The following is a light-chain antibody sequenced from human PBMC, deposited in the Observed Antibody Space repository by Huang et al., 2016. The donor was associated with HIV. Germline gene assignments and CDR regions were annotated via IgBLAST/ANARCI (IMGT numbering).Light chain of an antibody. Sequence: EIVLTQSPATLSLSPGERATLSCRASQSVGGYLAWYQQKPGQAPRLLIYDTSTRATGIPARFSGSGSEADFTLTISSLEPEDFAVYYCQQPGSFGQGTKVDIK. V-gene: IGKV3-11*01. CDR3: QQPGS. CDR2: DTS. J-gene: IGKJ2*01. CDR1: QSVGGY.